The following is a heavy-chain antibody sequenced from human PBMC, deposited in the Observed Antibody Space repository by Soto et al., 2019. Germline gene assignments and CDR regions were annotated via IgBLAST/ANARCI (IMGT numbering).Heavy chain of an antibody. CDR2: ISSRSSYI. J-gene: IGHJ6*02. V-gene: IGHV3-21*01. D-gene: IGHD3-10*01. CDR3: ARAHTMVRGAICGMDV. CDR1: GFTFSDYT. Sequence: EVQLVESGGGLVKPGGSMRLSCKASGFTFSDYTMNWVRQAPGKGLEWVSSISSRSSYISYADSVKGRFTISRDNAKKSLYLQMNSLRAEDTAVYYCARAHTMVRGAICGMDVWGQGTTVTVSS.